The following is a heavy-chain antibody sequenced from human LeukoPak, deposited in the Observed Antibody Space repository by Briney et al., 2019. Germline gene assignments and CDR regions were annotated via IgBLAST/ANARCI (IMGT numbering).Heavy chain of an antibody. V-gene: IGHV3-30*18. D-gene: IGHD3-10*01. CDR3: AKDGAPPMVRGVITNWFDP. CDR1: GFTLSXXX. J-gene: IGHJ5*02. Sequence: AASGFTLSXXXXXWVXXXPGXXXXXXXXXXXDGSNKYYADSVKGRFTISRDNSKNTLYLQMNSLRAEDTAVYYCAKDGAPPMVRGVITNWFDPWGQGTLVTVSS. CDR2: XXXDGSNK.